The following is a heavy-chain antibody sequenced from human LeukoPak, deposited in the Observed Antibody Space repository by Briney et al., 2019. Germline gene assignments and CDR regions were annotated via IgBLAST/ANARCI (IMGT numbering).Heavy chain of an antibody. CDR3: AKDIVATITSGGVHY. D-gene: IGHD5-12*01. CDR1: GFTFSSYA. Sequence: GGSLRLSCAASGFTFSSYAMSWVRQAPGKGLEWVSGISWNSGSIGYADSVKGRFTIPRDNAKNSLYLQMSSLRAEDTALYYCAKDIVATITSGGVHYWGQGTLVTVSS. J-gene: IGHJ4*02. V-gene: IGHV3-9*01. CDR2: ISWNSGSI.